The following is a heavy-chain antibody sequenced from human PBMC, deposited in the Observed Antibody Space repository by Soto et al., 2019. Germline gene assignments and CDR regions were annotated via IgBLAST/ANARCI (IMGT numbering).Heavy chain of an antibody. Sequence: QVQLVESGGGVVQPGRSLRLSCAASGFTFSRYGMHWVRQAPGKGLEWVAGIGCDGNSKYYADSVKGRLTISRDNSKSTLYVQMNSLRVEDTAVYYCARDRIAYGGYGDAFDMWGQATMVTVSS. CDR3: ARDRIAYGGYGDAFDM. CDR1: GFTFSRYG. J-gene: IGHJ3*02. CDR2: IGCDGNSK. D-gene: IGHD5-12*01. V-gene: IGHV3-33*01.